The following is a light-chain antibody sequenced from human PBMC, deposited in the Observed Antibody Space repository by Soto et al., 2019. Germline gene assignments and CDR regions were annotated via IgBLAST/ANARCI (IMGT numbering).Light chain of an antibody. CDR3: SSYTSSSTLYV. Sequence: QSALTQPASVSGSPGQAITISCTGTSSDVGDNNYVSWYQQHPGKAPKLMIYDVNHRPSGISNRFSGAKSGTTASLTISGLQDEDEADYYCSSYTSSSTLYVFGTGTKVTVL. CDR2: DVN. CDR1: SSDVGDNNY. V-gene: IGLV2-14*01. J-gene: IGLJ1*01.